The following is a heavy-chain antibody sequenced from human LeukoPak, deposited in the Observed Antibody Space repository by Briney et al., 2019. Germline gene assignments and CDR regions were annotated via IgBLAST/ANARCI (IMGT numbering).Heavy chain of an antibody. CDR2: IYSGGST. V-gene: IGHV3-66*01. CDR1: GFTVSSNY. D-gene: IGHD6-13*01. Sequence: GGSLRLSCAASGFTVSSNYMSWVRQAPGKGLEWVSVIYSGGSTYYADSVKGRFTISRDNSKNTLYLQMNSLRAEDTAVYYCARDKVAAAGPIYYYYGMDVWGQGTTVTVSS. J-gene: IGHJ6*02. CDR3: ARDKVAAAGPIYYYYGMDV.